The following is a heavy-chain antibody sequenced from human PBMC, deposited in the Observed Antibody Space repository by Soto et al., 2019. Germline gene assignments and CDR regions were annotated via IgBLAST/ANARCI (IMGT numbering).Heavy chain of an antibody. J-gene: IGHJ4*02. D-gene: IGHD3-22*01. V-gene: IGHV1-69*13. CDR3: ARPAPRDSSGYYLLPFDY. CDR2: IIPIFGTA. CDR1: GGTFSSYA. Sequence: AASVKVSCKASGGTFSSYAISWVRQAPGQGLEWMGGIIPIFGTANYAQKFQGRVTITADESTSTAYMELSSLRSEDTAVYYCARPAPRDSSGYYLLPFDYWGQGTLVTVSS.